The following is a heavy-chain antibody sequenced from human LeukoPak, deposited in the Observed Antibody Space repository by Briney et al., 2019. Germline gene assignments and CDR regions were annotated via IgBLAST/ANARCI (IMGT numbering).Heavy chain of an antibody. CDR1: GFTFSSYA. J-gene: IGHJ2*01. CDR2: ISGSGGST. Sequence: GGSLRLSCAASGFTFSSYAMSWVRQAPGKGPEWVSAISGSGGSTYYADSVKGRFTISRDNSKYTLYLQMNSLRAEDTAVYYCAKDMDSSGYYYWYFDLWGRGTLVTVSS. D-gene: IGHD3-22*01. V-gene: IGHV3-23*01. CDR3: AKDMDSSGYYYWYFDL.